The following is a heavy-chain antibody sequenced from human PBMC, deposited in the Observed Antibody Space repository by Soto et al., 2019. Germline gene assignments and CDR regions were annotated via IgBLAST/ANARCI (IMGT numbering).Heavy chain of an antibody. CDR3: ARGRASGWYSVSYYGMDV. CDR1: GGSFSGYY. CDR2: INHSGST. J-gene: IGHJ6*02. V-gene: IGHV4-34*01. Sequence: QVQLQQWGAGLLKPSETLSLTCAVYGGSFSGYYWSWIRQPPGKGLEWIGEINHSGSTNYNPSLKGRVTISVDTSKNQFSLKLSSVTAADTAVYYCARGRASGWYSVSYYGMDVWGQGTTVTVSS. D-gene: IGHD6-19*01.